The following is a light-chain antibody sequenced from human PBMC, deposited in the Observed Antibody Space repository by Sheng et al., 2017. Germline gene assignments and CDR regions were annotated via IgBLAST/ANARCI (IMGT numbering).Light chain of an antibody. CDR1: SSDVGGYNY. V-gene: IGLV2-8*01. CDR2: EVN. CDR3: TSYTGNNFLYV. Sequence: QSALTQPPSASGSPGQSVTISCTGTSSDVGGYNYVSWYQQHPGKAPRLMIYEVNKRPSGVPDRFSGSKSGNTASLTVSGLQAEDEADYYCTSYTGNNFLYVFGTGTKVTVL. J-gene: IGLJ1*01.